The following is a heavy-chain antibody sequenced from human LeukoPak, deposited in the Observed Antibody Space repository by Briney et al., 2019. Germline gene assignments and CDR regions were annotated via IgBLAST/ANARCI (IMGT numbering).Heavy chain of an antibody. CDR3: ARARESGGYYFDY. Sequence: ASVKVSCKASGYTFTNYYMHWVRQAPGQGLEWMGIINPNGGSTNFAQKIQGRATMTRDTSTSTVYMELSGLRSEDTAIYYCARARESGGYYFDYWGQGTLFTVSS. J-gene: IGHJ4*02. CDR2: INPNGGST. CDR1: GYTFTNYY. D-gene: IGHD3-22*01. V-gene: IGHV1-46*01.